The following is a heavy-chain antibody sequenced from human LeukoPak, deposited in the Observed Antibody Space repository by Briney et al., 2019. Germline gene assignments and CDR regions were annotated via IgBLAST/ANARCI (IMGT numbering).Heavy chain of an antibody. J-gene: IGHJ4*02. V-gene: IGHV4-31*03. CDR2: IYYSGST. Sequence: SSETLSLTCTVSGGSISSGGYYWSWIRQHPGKGLEWIGYIYYSGSTYYNPSLESRVTISVDTSKNQFSLKLSSVTAADTAVYYCARSSGYYYGSYYFDYWGQGTLVTVSS. CDR1: GGSISSGGYY. D-gene: IGHD3-10*01. CDR3: ARSSGYYYGSYYFDY.